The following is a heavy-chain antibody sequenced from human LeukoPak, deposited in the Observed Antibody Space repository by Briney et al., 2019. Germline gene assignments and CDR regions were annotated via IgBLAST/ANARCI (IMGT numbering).Heavy chain of an antibody. V-gene: IGHV3-15*01. D-gene: IGHD2-21*01. CDR1: GLTFGNAW. J-gene: IGHJ4*02. CDR3: TTDAPYTGGALDY. Sequence: GSLRLSCAASGLTFGNAWMTWIRQAPGKGLEWIGRIKSKVVGGTTDYAAPVKGRFIISRDDSKDTLYLQTNSLKTEDTAVYYCTTDAPYTGGALDYWGQGALVTVSS. CDR2: IKSKVVGGTT.